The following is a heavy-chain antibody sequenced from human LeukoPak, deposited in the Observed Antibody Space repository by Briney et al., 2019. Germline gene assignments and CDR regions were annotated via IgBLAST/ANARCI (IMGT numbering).Heavy chain of an antibody. J-gene: IGHJ4*02. CDR1: GYSISSNNY. D-gene: IGHD1-20*01. Sequence: PSETLSLTCTVSGYSISSNNYWGWIRQSPGKGLEWIGAIYHSGSTYYNPSLKSRVTISIDTSKSQLSLNLTSVTAADTAVYYCARVMGISGTLNFDSWGQGILVTVSS. CDR2: IYHSGST. CDR3: ARVMGISGTLNFDS. V-gene: IGHV4-38-2*02.